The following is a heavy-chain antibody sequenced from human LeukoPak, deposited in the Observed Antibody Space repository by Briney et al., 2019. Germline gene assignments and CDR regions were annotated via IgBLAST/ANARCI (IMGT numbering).Heavy chain of an antibody. D-gene: IGHD3-16*01. CDR3: ARDSGGALDQ. V-gene: IGHV3-7*03. Sequence: GGSLRLSCAAPGFTLSSYWMAWVRQAPGNGMEWVANIKRDESEKYYADSVKGRFTISRDNAKNSLYLQMNSLSAEDSAGYYCARDSGGALDQWGQGTLVTVSS. CDR1: GFTLSSYW. J-gene: IGHJ4*02. CDR2: IKRDESEK.